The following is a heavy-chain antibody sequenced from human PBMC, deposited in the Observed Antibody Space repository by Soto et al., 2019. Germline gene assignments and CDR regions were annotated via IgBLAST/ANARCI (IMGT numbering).Heavy chain of an antibody. CDR2: VSGYNGDT. Sequence: QGQLVQSGPEVKKPGASVKVSCKASGYTFSRYGISWVRQAQGHGLEWMGWVSGYNGDTKYAQKVQGRVTMTIDTTTYTAYMELRSLTSDDTAKYYCSKNGQPPYYYYGMDVWGQGTTVTVSS. J-gene: IGHJ6*02. D-gene: IGHD2-8*01. CDR3: SKNGQPPYYYYGMDV. CDR1: GYTFSRYG. V-gene: IGHV1-18*01.